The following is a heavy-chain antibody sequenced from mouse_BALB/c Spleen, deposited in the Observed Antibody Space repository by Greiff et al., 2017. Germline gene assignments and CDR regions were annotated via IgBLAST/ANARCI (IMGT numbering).Heavy chain of an antibody. D-gene: IGHD2-4*01. Sequence: EVKLMESGGGLVKPGGSLKLSCAASGFTFSSYAMSWVRQSPEKRLEWVAEISSGGSYTYYPDTVTGRFTISRDNAKNTLYLEMSSLRSEDTAMYYCARDYDYDRGAMDYWGQGTSVTVSS. V-gene: IGHV5-9-4*01. J-gene: IGHJ4*01. CDR2: ISSGGSYT. CDR1: GFTFSSYA. CDR3: ARDYDYDRGAMDY.